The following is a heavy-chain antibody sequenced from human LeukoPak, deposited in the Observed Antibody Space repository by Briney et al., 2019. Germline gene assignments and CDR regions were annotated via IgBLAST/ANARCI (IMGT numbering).Heavy chain of an antibody. CDR2: IYPGDSDT. CDR3: ARPHCGSTSCYAYFDY. Sequence: GESLKISCKGSGYSFTSYWIGWVRQMPGKGLEWMGIIYPGDSDTRYSPSFQGQVTISADKSISTAYLQWSSLKASDTAMYYCARPHCGSTSCYAYFDYWGQGTLVTVSS. J-gene: IGHJ4*02. CDR1: GYSFTSYW. V-gene: IGHV5-51*01. D-gene: IGHD2-2*01.